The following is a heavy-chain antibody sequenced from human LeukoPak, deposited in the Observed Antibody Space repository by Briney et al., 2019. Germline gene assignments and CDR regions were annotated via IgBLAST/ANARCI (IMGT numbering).Heavy chain of an antibody. CDR3: ARVYDILTGYHGFDP. J-gene: IGHJ5*02. CDR2: IIPIFGTA. D-gene: IGHD3-9*01. CDR1: GGTFTSYA. V-gene: IGHV1-69*13. Sequence: SVKVSCKASGGTFTSYAISWVRQAPGQGLEWMGGIIPIFGTANYAQKFQGRVTITADESTSTAYMELSSLRSEDTAVYYCARVYDILTGYHGFDPWGQGTLVTVSS.